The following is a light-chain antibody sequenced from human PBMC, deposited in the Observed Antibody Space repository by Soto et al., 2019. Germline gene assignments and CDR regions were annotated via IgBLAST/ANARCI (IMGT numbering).Light chain of an antibody. CDR2: GAS. V-gene: IGKV3-20*01. J-gene: IGKJ5*01. Sequence: EIVLTQSPGTLSLSPGERATLSCRASQSVSSSYLAWYQQKPGQAPRLLIYGASIRATGIPDRSSGSGSGTDFTLTISRLEPADFAVYYCQQYGTSPITFGQGTRLEI. CDR3: QQYGTSPIT. CDR1: QSVSSSY.